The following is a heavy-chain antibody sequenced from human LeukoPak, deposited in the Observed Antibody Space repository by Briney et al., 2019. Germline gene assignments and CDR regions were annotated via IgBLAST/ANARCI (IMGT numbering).Heavy chain of an antibody. CDR3: AKGQASRSDFLTGWDY. D-gene: IGHD3/OR15-3a*01. J-gene: IGHJ4*02. V-gene: IGHV3-30*18. CDR2: ISYDGSNT. CDR1: GFTFSSYA. Sequence: PGGSLRLSCAASGFTFSSYAMSWVRQAPGKGLEWVALISYDGSNTYYADSVKGRFTISGDNSKNTVYLQMNSLRAEDTAVYYCAKGQASRSDFLTGWDYWGQGTLVTVSS.